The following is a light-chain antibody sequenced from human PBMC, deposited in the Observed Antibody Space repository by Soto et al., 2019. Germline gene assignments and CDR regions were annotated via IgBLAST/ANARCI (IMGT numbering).Light chain of an antibody. J-gene: IGKJ4*01. CDR3: QQRSNWPLT. CDR2: DAS. Sequence: DIVLTQSPATLSLSPGERATLSCRASQNVSRYLAWYFQKPGQAPRLLIYDASNRATGIPARFSGSGSGTDFTLSIRSLEPEDFAVYYCQQRSNWPLTFGGGTKVDIK. V-gene: IGKV3-11*01. CDR1: QNVSRY.